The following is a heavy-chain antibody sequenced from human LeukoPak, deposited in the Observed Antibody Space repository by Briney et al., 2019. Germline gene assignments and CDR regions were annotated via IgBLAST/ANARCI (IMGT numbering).Heavy chain of an antibody. CDR3: ATPSGP. CDR2: IRFAGDYE. D-gene: IGHD2-15*01. V-gene: IGHV3-30*02. J-gene: IGHJ5*02. Sequence: PGGSLRLSCAASGFTFSSYGIHWVRQTPGKGLEWVAFIRFAGDYEYYADSVKGRFTISRDDSKNTLYLQMNSLRAEDTAVYYCATPSGPWGQGTLVTVSS. CDR1: GFTFSSYG.